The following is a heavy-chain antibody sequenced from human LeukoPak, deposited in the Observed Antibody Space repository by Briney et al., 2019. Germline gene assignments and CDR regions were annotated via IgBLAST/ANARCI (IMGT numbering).Heavy chain of an antibody. CDR1: GYSFTSYW. Sequence: GESLKISCKGSGYSFTSYWIGWVRQMPGKGLEWMGIIYPGDSDTRYSPSFQGQVTISADKSISTAYLQWSSLKASDTAMYYCARVGRVYCSGGSCYYFDYWGQGTLVTVSP. D-gene: IGHD2-15*01. CDR2: IYPGDSDT. CDR3: ARVGRVYCSGGSCYYFDY. V-gene: IGHV5-51*01. J-gene: IGHJ4*02.